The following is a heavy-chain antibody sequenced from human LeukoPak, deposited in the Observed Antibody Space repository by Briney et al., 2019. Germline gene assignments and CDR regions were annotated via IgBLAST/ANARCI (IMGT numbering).Heavy chain of an antibody. CDR1: GYTFTSYG. Sequence: ASVRVSCKASGYTFTSYGISWVRQAPGQGLEWMGWISAYNGNTNYAQKLQGRVTMTTDTSTSTAYMELRSLRSDDTAVYYCARAASRDGYNDYWGQGTLVTVSP. J-gene: IGHJ4*02. V-gene: IGHV1-18*01. CDR2: ISAYNGNT. CDR3: ARAASRDGYNDY. D-gene: IGHD5-24*01.